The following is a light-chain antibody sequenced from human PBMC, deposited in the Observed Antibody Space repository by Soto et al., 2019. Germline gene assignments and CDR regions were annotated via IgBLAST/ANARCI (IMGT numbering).Light chain of an antibody. CDR2: DVS. Sequence: QSVLTQPASVSGSPGQSITISCTGTSSDVGGYNYVSWYQQHPGKAPKLMIYDVSNRPSGVSNRFSGSRSGNPASLTISGLQAEDEAHYYCSSYTGSTTLVVFGGGTKLTVL. V-gene: IGLV2-14*01. CDR1: SSDVGGYNY. J-gene: IGLJ2*01. CDR3: SSYTGSTTLVV.